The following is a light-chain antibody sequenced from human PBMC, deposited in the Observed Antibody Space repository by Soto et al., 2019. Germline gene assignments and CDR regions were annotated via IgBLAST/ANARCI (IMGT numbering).Light chain of an antibody. Sequence: EIVMTQSPATLSVSPGERATLSCRASQRVSNNLAWYQKKPGQAPRLLIYGASTRDTGIPAMFSGSGSGTEFIRTISTLQSEDFAVYYCEQYNNWWTFGQGTKVEIK. CDR2: GAS. V-gene: IGKV3-15*01. CDR3: EQYNNWWT. J-gene: IGKJ1*01. CDR1: QRVSNN.